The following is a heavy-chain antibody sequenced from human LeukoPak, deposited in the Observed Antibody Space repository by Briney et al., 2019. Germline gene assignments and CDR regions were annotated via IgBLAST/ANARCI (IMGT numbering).Heavy chain of an antibody. CDR1: GYTFINYA. J-gene: IGHJ4*02. CDR3: ARGGSGPFYFDY. D-gene: IGHD6-19*01. V-gene: IGHV1-3*01. Sequence: ASVKVSCKASGYTFINYAVHWVRQAPGQRLEWMGWINADNSNTLHSQNFQGRVTITRDTSASTAYMELSSLRSEDTAVYYCARGGSGPFYFDYWGQGTLVTVSA. CDR2: INADNSNT.